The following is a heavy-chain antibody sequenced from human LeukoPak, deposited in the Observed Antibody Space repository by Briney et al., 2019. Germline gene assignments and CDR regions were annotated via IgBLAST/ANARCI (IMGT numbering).Heavy chain of an antibody. CDR1: GFTFTTSA. J-gene: IGHJ6*03. D-gene: IGHD3-3*01. Sequence: GGSLRLSCAASGFTFTTSAMTWVRQAPGKGLEWVSYISESGIRTDYADSVKGRFTISRDNSKNTLHLQMTSLRAEDTAVYYCAKYITVDTNSYYYYMDVWGKGTTVTVSS. V-gene: IGHV3-23*01. CDR2: ISESGIRT. CDR3: AKYITVDTNSYYYYMDV.